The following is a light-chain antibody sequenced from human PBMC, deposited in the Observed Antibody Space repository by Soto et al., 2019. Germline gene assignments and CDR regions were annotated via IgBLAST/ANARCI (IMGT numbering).Light chain of an antibody. CDR1: SSNIGAGYD. Sequence: QSVLTQPPSVSGAPGQRVTISCTGSSSNIGAGYDVHWYQQLPGTAPKLLIYGNSNRPSGVPDRFSGSKSGTSASLAITGLQAEDEADYYCQSYDSSPSGVYVCGTGTKLTVL. CDR2: GNS. J-gene: IGLJ1*01. V-gene: IGLV1-40*01. CDR3: QSYDSSPSGVYV.